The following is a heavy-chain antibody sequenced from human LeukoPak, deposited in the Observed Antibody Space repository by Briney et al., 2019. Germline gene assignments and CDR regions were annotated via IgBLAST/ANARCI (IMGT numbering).Heavy chain of an antibody. V-gene: IGHV3-7*01. J-gene: IGHJ3*02. CDR2: IYQDGREK. Sequence: GGSLRLSCAASGFTFRIHWMTWVREAPGKGGEGVANIYQDGREKYYVDSVKGRFTISRANDKNSLYPQMTSMRAEDTAVYYCARDLSPYYDSSAYYDAFDIWGQGTMVTVSS. CDR3: ARDLSPYYDSSAYYDAFDI. CDR1: GFTFRIHW. D-gene: IGHD3-22*01.